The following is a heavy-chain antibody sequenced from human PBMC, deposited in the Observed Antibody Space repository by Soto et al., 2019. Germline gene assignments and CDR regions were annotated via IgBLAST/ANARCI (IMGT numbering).Heavy chain of an antibody. V-gene: IGHV4-59*11. D-gene: IGHD7-27*01. CDR2: IYYTGST. J-gene: IGHJ4*02. CDR3: ARANCYSEY. CDR1: GGSINNHY. Sequence: QVHLQESGPGLVKPSETLSLTCTVSGGSINNHYWSWIRQPPGKGLEWIGYIYYTGSTNYNPSLTSRVTMSVDTSKTRVALNLTSLTAADTAIYYCARANCYSEYWGQGTLVTVSS.